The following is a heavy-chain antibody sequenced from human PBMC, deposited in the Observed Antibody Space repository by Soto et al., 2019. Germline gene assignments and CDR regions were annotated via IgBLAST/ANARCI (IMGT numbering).Heavy chain of an antibody. J-gene: IGHJ4*02. V-gene: IGHV3-23*01. CDR1: GFTFSSYA. CDR3: AKDALSIVVVPAAIDY. CDR2: ISGSGGST. D-gene: IGHD2-2*01. Sequence: GGSLRLSCAASGFTFSSYAMSWVRQAPGKGLEWVSAISGSGGSTYYADSVKGRFTISRDNSRNTLYLQMNSLRAEDTAVYYCAKDALSIVVVPAAIDYWGQGTLVTVSS.